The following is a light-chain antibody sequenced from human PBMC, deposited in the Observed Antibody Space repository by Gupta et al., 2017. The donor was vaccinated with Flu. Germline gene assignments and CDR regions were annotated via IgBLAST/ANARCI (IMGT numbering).Light chain of an antibody. CDR2: KAS. Sequence: DIQMTQSPSTLSASVGDRVTITCRASQSISSWLAWYQQKPGKAPKLLIYKASSLESGVPSRFSGSGSGTEFTLTISSLQPDDFATYYCQQDNSYPYTFDQGTKLEIK. CDR1: QSISSW. CDR3: QQDNSYPYT. J-gene: IGKJ2*01. V-gene: IGKV1-5*03.